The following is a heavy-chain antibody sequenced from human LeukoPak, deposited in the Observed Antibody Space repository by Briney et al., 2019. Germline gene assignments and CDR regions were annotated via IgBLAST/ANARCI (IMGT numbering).Heavy chain of an antibody. D-gene: IGHD6-6*01. Sequence: SETLSLTCTVSGGSISSGGYYWSWIRQPAGKGLEWIGRIYTSGSTNYNPSLKSRVTMSVDTSKNQFSLKLSSVTAADTAVYYCARELIYIGIAARQPYDAFDIWGQGTMVTVSS. J-gene: IGHJ3*02. CDR2: IYTSGST. V-gene: IGHV4-61*02. CDR3: ARELIYIGIAARQPYDAFDI. CDR1: GGSISSGGYY.